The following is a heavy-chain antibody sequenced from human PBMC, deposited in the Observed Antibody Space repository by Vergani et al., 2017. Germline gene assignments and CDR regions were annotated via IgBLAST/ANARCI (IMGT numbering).Heavy chain of an antibody. J-gene: IGHJ4*02. CDR2: INPNSGGT. V-gene: IGHV1-2*02. CDR3: ARGRGSLRYFDWLPYNLFDY. CDR1: GYTFTGYY. D-gene: IGHD3-9*01. Sequence: QVQLVQSGAEVKKPGASVKVSCKASGYTFTGYYMHWVRQAPGQGLEWMGGINPNSGGTNYAQKSQDRVTMTRDTSISTAYMELSRLRSDDTAVYYCARGRGSLRYFDWLPYNLFDYWGQGTLVTVSS.